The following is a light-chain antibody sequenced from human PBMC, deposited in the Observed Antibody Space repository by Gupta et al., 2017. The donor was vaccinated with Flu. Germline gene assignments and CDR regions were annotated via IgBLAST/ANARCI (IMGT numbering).Light chain of an antibody. CDR2: EVN. J-gene: IGLJ2*01. Sequence: QSVLTQHASVAGSPGQSITISCTGTSSDVGGYNYVSWYQQHPGKAPKLMIYEVNNRPSGVSDRFSGSKSGNTASLTISGLQAEDEADYYCSSYTSTSALGVFGGGTKLTVL. CDR1: SSDVGGYNY. CDR3: SSYTSTSALGV. V-gene: IGLV2-14*01.